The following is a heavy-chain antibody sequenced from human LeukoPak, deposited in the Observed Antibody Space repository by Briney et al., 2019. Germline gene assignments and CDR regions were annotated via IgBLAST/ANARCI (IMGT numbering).Heavy chain of an antibody. CDR2: IIPILGIA. CDR3: ARVNVGRYFDWAFDY. CDR1: GGTFSSYA. J-gene: IGHJ4*02. D-gene: IGHD3-9*01. V-gene: IGHV1-69*04. Sequence: SVKVSCKASGGTFSSYAISWVRQAPGQGLEWMGRIIPILGIANYAQKFQGRVTITADKSTSTAYMELSSLRAEDTAVYYCARVNVGRYFDWAFDYWGQGTLVTVSS.